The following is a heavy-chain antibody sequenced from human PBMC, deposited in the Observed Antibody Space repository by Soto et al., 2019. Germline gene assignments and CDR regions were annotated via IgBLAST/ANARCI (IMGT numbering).Heavy chain of an antibody. CDR1: GFTFSSYS. J-gene: IGHJ3*02. CDR3: ARRPFYSKSAMDI. Sequence: GGSLRLSCAASGFTFSSYSMNWVRQAPGKGLEWVSSISSSSSYIYYADSVKGRFTISRDNAKNSLYLQMNSLGAEDTAVYYCARRPFYSKSAMDIWGQGTMVTV. V-gene: IGHV3-21*01. CDR2: ISSSSSYI. D-gene: IGHD4-4*01.